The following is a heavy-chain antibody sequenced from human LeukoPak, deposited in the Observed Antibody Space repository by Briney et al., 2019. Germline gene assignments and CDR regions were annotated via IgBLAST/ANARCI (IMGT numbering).Heavy chain of an antibody. J-gene: IGHJ5*02. D-gene: IGHD3-10*01. CDR1: GFTFSSYW. Sequence: GGSLRLSCAASGFTFSSYWMSWVRQAPGKGLEWVANIKQDGSEKYYVDSVKGRFTISRDNAKNSLYLQMNSLRAEDTVVYYCARDLSSGWFDPWGQGTLVTVSS. V-gene: IGHV3-7*01. CDR3: ARDLSSGWFDP. CDR2: IKQDGSEK.